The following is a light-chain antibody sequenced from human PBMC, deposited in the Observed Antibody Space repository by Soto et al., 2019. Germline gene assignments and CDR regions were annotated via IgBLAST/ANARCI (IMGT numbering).Light chain of an antibody. CDR1: QSVGSNY. J-gene: IGKJ5*01. Sequence: EIVLPQSQGTMSLSPGASSTLSCRASQSVGSNYLAWYQQKPGQAPRILIFGASGRATGIPDRFSGSGSGTDFTLTISRLEPEDFAVYYCQQYGSSPTFGEGKRLEIK. V-gene: IGKV3-20*01. CDR3: QQYGSSPT. CDR2: GAS.